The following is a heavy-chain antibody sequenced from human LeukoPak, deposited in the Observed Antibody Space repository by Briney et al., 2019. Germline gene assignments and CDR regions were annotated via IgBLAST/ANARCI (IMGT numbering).Heavy chain of an antibody. J-gene: IGHJ4*02. CDR2: ISGSGGST. CDR3: AKDGPGLWFGELYYFDY. Sequence: PGGSLRLSCAASGFTFSSYAMSWVRQAPGKGLEWVSAISGSGGSTYYADSVKGRFTISRDNSKNTLYLQMNSLRAEDTAVYYCAKDGPGLWFGELYYFDYWGQGTLVTVSS. CDR1: GFTFSSYA. V-gene: IGHV3-23*01. D-gene: IGHD3-10*01.